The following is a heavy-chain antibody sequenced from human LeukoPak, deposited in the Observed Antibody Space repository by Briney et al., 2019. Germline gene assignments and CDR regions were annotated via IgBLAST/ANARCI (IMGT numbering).Heavy chain of an antibody. Sequence: GGSLRLSCAASGFTFSDAWMSWVRQAPGKGLEWVSYISSSGSTIYYADSVKGRFTISRDNAKNSLYLQMNSLRAEDTAVYYCARGRIYYYDSSGYYGLDYWGQGTLVTVSS. J-gene: IGHJ4*02. CDR3: ARGRIYYYDSSGYYGLDY. V-gene: IGHV3-11*04. CDR1: GFTFSDAW. D-gene: IGHD3-22*01. CDR2: ISSSGSTI.